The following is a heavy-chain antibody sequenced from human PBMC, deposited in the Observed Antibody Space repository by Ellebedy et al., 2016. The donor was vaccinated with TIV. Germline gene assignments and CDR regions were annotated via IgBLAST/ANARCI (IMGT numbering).Heavy chain of an antibody. CDR2: IDPSDSYT. J-gene: IGHJ3*02. V-gene: IGHV5-10-1*01. Sequence: GESLKISXKGSGYNFIYWISWVRQMPGKGLEWMGNIDPSDSYTNYSPSFQGHVTMSVDKSVSTAYLQWSSLKASDTAMYYCALNYYDSSGYPQNDAFDIWGQGTMVTVSS. D-gene: IGHD3-22*01. CDR1: GYNFIYW. CDR3: ALNYYDSSGYPQNDAFDI.